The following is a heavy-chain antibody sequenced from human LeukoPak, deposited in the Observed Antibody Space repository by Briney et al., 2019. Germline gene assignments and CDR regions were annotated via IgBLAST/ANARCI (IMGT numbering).Heavy chain of an antibody. J-gene: IGHJ4*02. CDR3: ARPGERSRRDWNLDQ. D-gene: IGHD1-1*01. Sequence: GESLKISCKGSGYSFTSYWIGWVRQMPGKGLEWMGIIHPPDSDTRYSPSFQGQVTISADKSISTAYLQWSSLKASDTAVYYCARPGERSRRDWNLDQWGQGTLVTVSS. CDR2: IHPPDSDT. CDR1: GYSFTSYW. V-gene: IGHV5-51*01.